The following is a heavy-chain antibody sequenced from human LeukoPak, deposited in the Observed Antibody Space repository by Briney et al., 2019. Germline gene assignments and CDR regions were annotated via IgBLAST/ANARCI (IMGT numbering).Heavy chain of an antibody. Sequence: SETLSLTCTVSGGSISNYYWSWIRQPPGKGLEWIGYIHYSGSTNYNPSLESRVTISIDTSKNQFSLKLSSVTAADTAVYYCARVEEGYGSGRRENYYYYYMDVWGKGTTVTISS. V-gene: IGHV4-59*01. J-gene: IGHJ6*03. CDR3: ARVEEGYGSGRRENYYYYYMDV. CDR2: IHYSGST. D-gene: IGHD3-10*01. CDR1: GGSISNYY.